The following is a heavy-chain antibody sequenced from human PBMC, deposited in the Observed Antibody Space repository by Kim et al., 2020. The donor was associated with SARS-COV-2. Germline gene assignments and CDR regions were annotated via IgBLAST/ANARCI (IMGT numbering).Heavy chain of an antibody. CDR3: TRRPGSRHAPYYVDY. Sequence: ASVKGRFSLSRHGSRNTAYLQMNSLNTEDTAVYYCTRRPGSRHAPYYVDYWGQGTLVTVSS. D-gene: IGHD2-2*01. V-gene: IGHV3-73*01. J-gene: IGHJ4*02.